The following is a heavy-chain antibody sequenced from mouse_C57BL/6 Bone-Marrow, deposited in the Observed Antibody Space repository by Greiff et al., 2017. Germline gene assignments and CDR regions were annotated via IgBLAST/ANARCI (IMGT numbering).Heavy chain of an antibody. Sequence: EVKLMESGGGLVQPGGSLKLSCAASGFTFSDYYMYWVRQTPEQRLEWVAYISNGGGSTYYPDTVKGRFTISRDNAKNTLYLQMSRLKSEDTAMYYCASGTTVDYAMDYWGQGTSVTVSA. V-gene: IGHV5-12*01. CDR1: GFTFSDYY. J-gene: IGHJ4*01. CDR2: ISNGGGST. D-gene: IGHD1-1*01. CDR3: ASGTTVDYAMDY.